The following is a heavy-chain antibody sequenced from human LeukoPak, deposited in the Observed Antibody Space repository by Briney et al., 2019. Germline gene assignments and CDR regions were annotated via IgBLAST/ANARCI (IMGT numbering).Heavy chain of an antibody. Sequence: GGSLRLSCAASGFTFSSYSMNWVRQAPGKGLEWVSGITGSGSTTYYADSVKGRFTTSRDNSKNTLYLQMNGPRAEDTAAYYCAKDGNWARFENWGQGTLVTVSS. J-gene: IGHJ4*02. D-gene: IGHD7-27*01. CDR3: AKDGNWARFEN. V-gene: IGHV3-23*01. CDR1: GFTFSSYS. CDR2: ITGSGSTT.